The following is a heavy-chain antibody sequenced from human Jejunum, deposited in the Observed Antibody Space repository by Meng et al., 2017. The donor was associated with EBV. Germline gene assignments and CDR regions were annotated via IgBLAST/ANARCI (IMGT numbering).Heavy chain of an antibody. Sequence: QITLKESGPTLVKPTQTLTLTCTFSGFSFSTSGVGVGWIRQPPGKALEWLALIYWDDDKRYSPSLKSRLTITKDTSKTQVVLTMTNIDPVDTATYYCAHRPSTPLSATFDYCGQGTLGTVSS. V-gene: IGHV2-5*02. CDR1: GFSFSTSGVG. D-gene: IGHD2-15*01. CDR2: IYWDDDK. CDR3: AHRPSTPLSATFDY. J-gene: IGHJ4*02.